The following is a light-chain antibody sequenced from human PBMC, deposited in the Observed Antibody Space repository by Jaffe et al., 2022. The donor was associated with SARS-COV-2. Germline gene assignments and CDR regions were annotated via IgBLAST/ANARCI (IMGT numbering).Light chain of an antibody. CDR3: QQYHNWPLT. CDR1: QSVSTN. V-gene: IGKV3-15*01. CDR2: GAS. J-gene: IGKJ4*01. Sequence: EIVMTQSPATLSVSPGERATLSCRASQSVSTNLAWYQQKPGQAPRLLIYGASTRATGIPARVSGSGSGTEFTLTISSLQPEDFAVYYCQQYHNWPLTFGGGTKVEIK.